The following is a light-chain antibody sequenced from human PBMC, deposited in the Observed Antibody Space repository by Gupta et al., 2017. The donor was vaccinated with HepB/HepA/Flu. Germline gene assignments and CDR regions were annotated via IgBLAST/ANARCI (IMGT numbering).Light chain of an antibody. V-gene: IGKV3-20*01. CDR3: QQYTTAPRT. Sequence: GTLSLSPGERATLACRDRLSVGFNYFGWYQQNPGQTPRLLIYGASTRATGVPERFRGSGSGTDFTLTISRLEPEDFAVYYCQQYTTAPRTFGHGTKVDIK. CDR2: GAS. J-gene: IGKJ1*01. CDR1: LSVGFNY.